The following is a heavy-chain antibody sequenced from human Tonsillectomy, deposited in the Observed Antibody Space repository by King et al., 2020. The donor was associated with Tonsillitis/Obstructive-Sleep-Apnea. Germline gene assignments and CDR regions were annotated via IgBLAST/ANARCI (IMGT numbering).Heavy chain of an antibody. CDR1: GGSFSGYY. Sequence: VQLQQWGAGLLKPSETLSLTCAVYGGSFSGYYWSWIRQPPGKGLEWIGEINHSGSTNYNPSLESRVTISVDTSKNQFSLKLSSVTAADTAVYYCARHPRSSWYNPYYYYYMDVWGKGTTVTVSS. CDR3: ARHPRSSWYNPYYYYYMDV. CDR2: INHSGST. J-gene: IGHJ6*03. V-gene: IGHV4-34*01. D-gene: IGHD6-13*01.